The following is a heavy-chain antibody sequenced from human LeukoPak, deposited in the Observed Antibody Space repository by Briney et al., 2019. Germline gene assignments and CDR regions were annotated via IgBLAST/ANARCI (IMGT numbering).Heavy chain of an antibody. CDR1: GGSFSGYY. CDR2: INHSGST. J-gene: IGHJ4*02. V-gene: IGHV4-34*01. Sequence: SETLSLTCAVYGGSFSGYYWSWIRQPPGKGLEWIGEINHSGSTNYNPSLKSRVTISVDTSKNQFSLKLSSVTAEDTAVYYCARGGSIVVGQHYYFDYWGQGTLVTVSS. CDR3: ARGGSIVVGQHYYFDY. D-gene: IGHD2-2*01.